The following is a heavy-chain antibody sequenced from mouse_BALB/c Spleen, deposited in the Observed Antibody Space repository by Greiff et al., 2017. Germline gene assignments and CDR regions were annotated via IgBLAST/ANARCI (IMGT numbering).Heavy chain of an antibody. CDR2: IDPFNGGT. CDR3: ARGVLGDY. CDR1: GYSFTSYY. Sequence: VQLQQSGPELMKPGASVKISCKASGYSFTSYYMHWVKQSHGKSLEWIGYIDPFNGGTSYNQKFKGKATLTVDKSSSTAYMHLSSLTSEDSAVYYCARGVLGDYWGQGTTLTVSS. V-gene: IGHV1S135*01. D-gene: IGHD3-3*01. J-gene: IGHJ2*01.